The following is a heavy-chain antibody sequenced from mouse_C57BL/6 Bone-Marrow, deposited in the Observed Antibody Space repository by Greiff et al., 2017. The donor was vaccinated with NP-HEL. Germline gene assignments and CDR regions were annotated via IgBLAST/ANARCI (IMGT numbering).Heavy chain of an antibody. CDR3: ARGIYYYGSSLVDY. CDR1: GYTFTSYG. V-gene: IGHV1-81*01. D-gene: IGHD1-1*01. J-gene: IGHJ2*01. Sequence: VKLSCKASGYTFTSYGISWVKQRTGQGLEWIGEIYPRSGNTYYNEKFKGKATLTADKSSSPAFMELRSLTSEDSAVYFCARGIYYYGSSLVDYWGQGTTLTVSS. CDR2: IYPRSGNT.